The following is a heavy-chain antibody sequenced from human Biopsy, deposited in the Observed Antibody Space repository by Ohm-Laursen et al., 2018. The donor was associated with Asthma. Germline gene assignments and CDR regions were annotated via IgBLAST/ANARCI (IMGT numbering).Heavy chain of an antibody. CDR2: ISSSSSTT. J-gene: IGHJ4*02. CDR3: ARFKRGYSYGYAGVFDY. CDR1: GFTFSSYS. D-gene: IGHD5-18*01. V-gene: IGHV3-48*02. Sequence: GSLRLSCAASGFTFSSYSMNWVRQAPGKGLEWVSYISSSSSTTYYADSVKGRFTISRDNAKNSLYLQMNSLRDEDTAVYYCARFKRGYSYGYAGVFDYWGQGTLVTVSS.